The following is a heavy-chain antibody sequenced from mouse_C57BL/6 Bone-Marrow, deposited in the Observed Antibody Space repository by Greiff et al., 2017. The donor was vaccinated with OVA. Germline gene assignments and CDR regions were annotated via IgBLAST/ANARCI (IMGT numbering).Heavy chain of an antibody. CDR1: GYSITSGYD. V-gene: IGHV3-1*01. D-gene: IGHD2-3*01. J-gene: IGHJ1*03. CDR2: ISYSGST. CDR3: ARDPRWLQLNWYFDV. Sequence: EVQLQQSGPGMVKPSQSLSLTCTVTGYSITSGYDWHWIRHFPGNKLEWMGYISYSGSTNYNPSLKSRISITHDTSKNHFFLKLNSVTTEDTATYCCARDPRWLQLNWYFDVWGTGTTVTVSS.